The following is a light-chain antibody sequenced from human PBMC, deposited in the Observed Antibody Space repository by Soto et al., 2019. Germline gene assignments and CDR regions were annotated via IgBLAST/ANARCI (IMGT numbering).Light chain of an antibody. CDR1: SSDVGGYNY. CDR3: CSNAGSHYYV. V-gene: IGLV2-8*01. J-gene: IGLJ1*01. Sequence: QSVLTQPPSASGSPGQSVTISCTGTSSDVGGYNYVSWYQQHPGKAPKLLLYGVTKRPSGVPDRFSGSKSGNTASLTVSGLQADDEAEYYCCSNAGSHYYVFGTGTKVTVL. CDR2: GVT.